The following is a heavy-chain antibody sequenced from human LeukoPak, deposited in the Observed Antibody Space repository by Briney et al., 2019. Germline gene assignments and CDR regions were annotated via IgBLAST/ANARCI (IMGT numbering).Heavy chain of an antibody. CDR3: ARQYFLVLSLYYFDY. V-gene: IGHV4-39*01. CDR2: IYYSGST. J-gene: IGHJ4*02. CDR1: GSSISSSSHF. D-gene: IGHD2/OR15-2a*01. Sequence: ETLSLTCTVSGSSISSSSHFWGWIRQPPGKGLEWIGSIYYSGSTYYNPSLKSRVTISVDTSKNQFSLKLSSVTAADTAVYYCARQYFLVLSLYYFDYWGQGSLVTVSS.